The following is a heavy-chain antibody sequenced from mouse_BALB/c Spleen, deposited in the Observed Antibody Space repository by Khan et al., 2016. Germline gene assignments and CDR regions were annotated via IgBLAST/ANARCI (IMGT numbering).Heavy chain of an antibody. Sequence: EVQLVESGGGLVQPGGSLRLSCATSEFTFTDYYMSWVRQPPGKALEWLGFIRNKANGYTTEYSASVKGRFTISRDNSQSILYLQMNTLRAEDRATYYCATGTMDYWGQGTSVTVSS. CDR1: EFTFTDYY. CDR2: IRNKANGYTT. V-gene: IGHV7-3*02. J-gene: IGHJ4*01. CDR3: ATGTMDY.